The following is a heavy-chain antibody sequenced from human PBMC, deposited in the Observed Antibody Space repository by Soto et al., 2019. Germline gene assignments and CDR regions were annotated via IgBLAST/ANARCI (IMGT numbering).Heavy chain of an antibody. J-gene: IGHJ6*03. Sequence: QVQLVQSGAEVKKPGSSVKVSCKASGGTFSSYTISWVRQAPGQGLEWMGRIIPILGIANYAQKCQGRVTITADKSTSTAYMELSSLRSEDTAVYYCARDLTEYYYYMDVWGKGTTVTVSS. CDR1: GGTFSSYT. CDR2: IIPILGIA. V-gene: IGHV1-69*08. CDR3: ARDLTEYYYYMDV.